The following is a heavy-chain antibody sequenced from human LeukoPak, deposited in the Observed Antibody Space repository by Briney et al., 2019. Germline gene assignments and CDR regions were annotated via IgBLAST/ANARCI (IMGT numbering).Heavy chain of an antibody. CDR2: IYTSGST. Sequence: PSETLSLTCTVSGGSISSSSYYWGWIRQPAGKGLEWIGRIYTSGSTIYNPSLKSRVTISIDTSKNQCTLKLSSVTAADTAVYYCAREGGSSWQSYDYWGQGALVTVSS. D-gene: IGHD6-13*01. CDR1: GGSISSSSYY. V-gene: IGHV4-61*02. J-gene: IGHJ4*02. CDR3: AREGGSSWQSYDY.